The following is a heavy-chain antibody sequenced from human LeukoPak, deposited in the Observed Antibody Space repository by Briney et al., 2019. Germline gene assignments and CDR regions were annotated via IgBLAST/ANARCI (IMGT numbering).Heavy chain of an antibody. CDR2: MNPNSGNT. CDR3: ARGYGDNVGVAFDI. CDR1: GYTFTSYD. J-gene: IGHJ3*02. Sequence: ASVKVSCKASGYTFTSYDINWVRQATGQGLEWMGWMNPNSGNTGYAQKFQGRVTMTRNTSISTAYMELSSLRSEDTAVYYCARGYGDNVGVAFDIWGQGTMVTVSS. D-gene: IGHD4-17*01. V-gene: IGHV1-8*02.